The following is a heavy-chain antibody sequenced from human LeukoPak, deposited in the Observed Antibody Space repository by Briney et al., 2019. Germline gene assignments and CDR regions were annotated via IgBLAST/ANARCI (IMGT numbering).Heavy chain of an antibody. J-gene: IGHJ4*02. CDR3: ASLGGWFGEPEVDY. D-gene: IGHD3-10*01. CDR1: GYSISSGYY. Sequence: SETLSLTCTVSGYSISSGYYWGWIRQPPGKGLEWIGSIYHSGSTYYNPSLKSRVTISVDTSKNQFSLKLSSVTAADTAVYYCASLGGWFGEPEVDYWGQGTLVTVSS. CDR2: IYHSGST. V-gene: IGHV4-38-2*02.